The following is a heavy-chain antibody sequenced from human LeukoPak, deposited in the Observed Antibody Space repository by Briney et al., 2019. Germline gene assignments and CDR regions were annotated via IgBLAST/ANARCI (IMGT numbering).Heavy chain of an antibody. CDR3: ASHGGSYYPFDS. Sequence: SETLSPTCTVSGGSISSYYWSWIRQPPGKGLEWIGYIYYSGSTNYNPSLKSRVTISVDTSKNQFSLKLSSVTAADTAVYYCASHGGSYYPFDSWGRGTLVPVP. V-gene: IGHV4-59*08. CDR1: GGSISSYY. J-gene: IGHJ4*02. CDR2: IYYSGST. D-gene: IGHD1-26*01.